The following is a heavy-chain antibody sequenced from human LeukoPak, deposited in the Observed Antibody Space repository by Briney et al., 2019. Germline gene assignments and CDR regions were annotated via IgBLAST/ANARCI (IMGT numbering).Heavy chain of an antibody. V-gene: IGHV3-30-3*01. Sequence: PGGSLRLSCAASGFTLSSYAMHWVRQAPGKGLEWVAVISYDGSNKYYADSVKGRFTISRDNSKNTLYLQMNSLRAEDTAVYYCARDRDDYAFDYWGQGTLVTVSS. D-gene: IGHD5-24*01. CDR3: ARDRDDYAFDY. CDR2: ISYDGSNK. J-gene: IGHJ4*02. CDR1: GFTLSSYA.